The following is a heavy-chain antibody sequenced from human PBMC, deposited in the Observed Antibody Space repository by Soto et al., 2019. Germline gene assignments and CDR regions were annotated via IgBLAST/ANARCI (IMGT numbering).Heavy chain of an antibody. CDR2: ISANNGNT. CDR3: ARADYPGLFAP. D-gene: IGHD4-17*01. J-gene: IGHJ5*02. V-gene: IGHV1-18*01. CDR1: GYTFTSYG. Sequence: QVQLVQSGAEVKKPGASVKVSCKASGYTFTSYGISWVRQAPGQGLEWMGWISANNGNTKYAQNFQGRVTMTTDTSTRTAYMELRSLRSDDPAVYYCARADYPGLFAPWGQGTLVTVSS.